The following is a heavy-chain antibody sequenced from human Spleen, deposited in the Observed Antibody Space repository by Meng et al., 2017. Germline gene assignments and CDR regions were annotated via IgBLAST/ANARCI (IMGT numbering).Heavy chain of an antibody. CDR3: TIYIRGHI. D-gene: IGHD6-19*01. V-gene: IGHV3-73*02. CDR2: IGGRRKSYAA. CDR1: GVSFSDSD. J-gene: IGHJ3*02. Sequence: GRLGESGGGLVQPGGSLKLSCAVSGVSFSDSDVHWVRQASGKGLEWVGCIGGRRKSYAAAYAAPVRGRFTISRDDSRNTAYLQMNSLKTEDSAVYYCTIYIRGHIWGQGTMVTVSS.